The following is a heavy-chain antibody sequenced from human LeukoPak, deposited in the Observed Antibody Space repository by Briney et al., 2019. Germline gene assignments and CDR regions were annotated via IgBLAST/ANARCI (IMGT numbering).Heavy chain of an antibody. D-gene: IGHD5-12*01. Sequence: ASVKVSCKASGYTFTGYGISWVRQAPGQGLEWMGWISAYNGNTNYAQKLQGRVTMTTDTSTSTAYMELRSLRSDDTAVYYCARDDSGYDLDYGMDVWGQGTTVTVSS. J-gene: IGHJ6*02. CDR1: GYTFTGYG. V-gene: IGHV1-18*01. CDR3: ARDDSGYDLDYGMDV. CDR2: ISAYNGNT.